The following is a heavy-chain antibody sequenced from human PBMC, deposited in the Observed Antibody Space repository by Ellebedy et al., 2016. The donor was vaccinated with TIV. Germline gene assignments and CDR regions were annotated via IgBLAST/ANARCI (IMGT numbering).Heavy chain of an antibody. CDR2: IRSDGGST. J-gene: IGHJ4*02. D-gene: IGHD3-16*01. CDR3: ARGWGNFDY. Sequence: GGSLRLSCAASGFTFSTYWMHWVRQAPGKGLVWVSRIRSDGGSTTYADSVKGRFTISRDNAKNTLYLQMKRLRAEDTAVYYCARGWGNFDYWGQGTLVTVSS. V-gene: IGHV3-74*01. CDR1: GFTFSTYW.